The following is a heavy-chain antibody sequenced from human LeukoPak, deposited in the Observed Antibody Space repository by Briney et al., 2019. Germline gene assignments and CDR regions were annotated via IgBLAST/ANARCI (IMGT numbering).Heavy chain of an antibody. J-gene: IGHJ4*02. V-gene: IGHV4-61*01. CDR1: GGSVSSGTYY. D-gene: IGHD5-18*01. CDR3: ARVSDAAMVFDY. Sequence: SETLSLTCTVSGGSVSSGTYYWSWIRQPPGEGLEWIGYIYHSGSTYYNPSLKSRVTISVDTSKNQFSLKLSSVTDADTAVYYCARVSDAAMVFDYWGQGTRVTVSS. CDR2: IYHSGST.